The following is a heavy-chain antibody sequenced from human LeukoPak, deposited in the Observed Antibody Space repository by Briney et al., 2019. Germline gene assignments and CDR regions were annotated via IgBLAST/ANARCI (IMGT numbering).Heavy chain of an antibody. CDR1: GGSISSYY. CDR3: ARVFDNWDLGHHFDY. J-gene: IGHJ4*02. D-gene: IGHD1-20*01. CDR2: VYYNGNT. Sequence: SETLSLTCTVSGGSISSYYWSWIRQPPGKGLEWIGYVYYNGNTYYNPSFESRLTISLETSKNQFSLKLRSVTSADAAMYYCARVFDNWDLGHHFDYWGQGALVTVSS. V-gene: IGHV4-59*01.